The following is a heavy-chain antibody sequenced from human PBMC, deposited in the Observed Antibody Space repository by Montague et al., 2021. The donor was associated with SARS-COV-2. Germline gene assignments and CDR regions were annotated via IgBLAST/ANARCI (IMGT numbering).Heavy chain of an antibody. CDR3: ARFREAGDVLDY. CDR1: GGSIGTSSHF. V-gene: IGHV4-39*07. Sequence: SETLSFTCTVSGGSIGTSSHFWGWVRQPPGKGLEWIGIIYSSGTTSYIPSLKSRLTISSDTSKNQFSLRLASVTAADTAVYYCARFREAGDVLDYWGQGTPVTVSS. D-gene: IGHD7-27*01. J-gene: IGHJ4*02. CDR2: IYSSGTT.